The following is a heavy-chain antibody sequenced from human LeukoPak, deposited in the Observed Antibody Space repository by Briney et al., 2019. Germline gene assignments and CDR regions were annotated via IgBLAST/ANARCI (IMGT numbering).Heavy chain of an antibody. D-gene: IGHD2-15*01. CDR1: GFTFSSYA. Sequence: GSLRLSCGASGFTFSSYAMSWVRQAPGKGLEWVSVISGSGDNTYYADSVKGRFTISRDNSKNTLYLQMNSLRAEDTAVYYCAKFKSYSPYYFDYWGQGTLVTVSS. CDR2: ISGSGDNT. CDR3: AKFKSYSPYYFDY. V-gene: IGHV3-23*01. J-gene: IGHJ4*02.